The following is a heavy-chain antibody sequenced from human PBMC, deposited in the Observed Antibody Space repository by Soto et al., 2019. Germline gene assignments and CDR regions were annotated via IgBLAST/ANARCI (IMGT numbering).Heavy chain of an antibody. CDR3: ARHDDHRSPPLGFHI. CDR2: IRYAGATSGTT. J-gene: IGHJ3*02. V-gene: IGHV4-39*01. Sequence: QVQLQESGPRLVKPSETLTLKCTVSGGSVSSDKYLWGWIRQPPGKGLEWVASIRYAGATSGTTFSNPPLGGRLSISLDTSADQVSLRLTSVTATDTAVYYCARHDDHRSPPLGFHIWGQGTLVTVSS. CDR1: GGSVSSDKYL. D-gene: IGHD3-10*01.